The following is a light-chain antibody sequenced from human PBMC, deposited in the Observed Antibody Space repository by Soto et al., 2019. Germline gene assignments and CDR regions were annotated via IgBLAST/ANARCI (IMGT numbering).Light chain of an antibody. V-gene: IGKV1-33*01. CDR1: EDISKY. Sequence: DIQMTQSPSSLSASLGDRVTITCQSSEDISKYLHWYQQSPGKAPKLLIYDASHLEVGVPSRFGCSGSGTFLTHTISSLQPEDIATYYCQQYNNLPYTFGQGTKLDIK. J-gene: IGKJ2*01. CDR3: QQYNNLPYT. CDR2: DAS.